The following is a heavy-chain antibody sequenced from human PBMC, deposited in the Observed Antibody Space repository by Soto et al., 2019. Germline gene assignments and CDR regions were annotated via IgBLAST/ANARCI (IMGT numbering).Heavy chain of an antibody. CDR1: GNSITTNGNY. CDR2: VYSTGST. V-gene: IGHV4-39*01. D-gene: IGHD2-8*01. Sequence: AQTLSLTCPASGNSITTNGNYWGWIRQPPGKGLQWIGNVYSTGSTFSHPSLTSRVFISVDTSKNKFSLRLSSVTAADTPLYYCARSHYTYGPLIDYGGPGIMVADSS. J-gene: IGHJ4*02. CDR3: ARSHYTYGPLIDY.